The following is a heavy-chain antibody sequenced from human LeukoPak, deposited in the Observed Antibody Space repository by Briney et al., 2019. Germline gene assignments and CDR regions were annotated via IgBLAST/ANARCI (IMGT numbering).Heavy chain of an antibody. CDR2: ISYSGST. V-gene: IGHV4-61*01. J-gene: IGHJ1*01. CDR3: ARVDGAEYFQH. D-gene: IGHD5-24*01. CDR1: GGSVSSGSYY. Sequence: SETLSLTCTVSGGSVSSGSYYWSWIRQPPGRGLEWIGYISYSGSTNYNPSLKSRVTISVDTSKNQFSLKLSSVTAADTAVYYCARVDGAEYFQHWGQGTLVTVSS.